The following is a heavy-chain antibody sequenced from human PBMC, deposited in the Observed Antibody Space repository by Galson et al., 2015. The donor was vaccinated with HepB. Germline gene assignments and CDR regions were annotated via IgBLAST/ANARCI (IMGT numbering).Heavy chain of an antibody. Sequence: SLRLSCAASGFTFSSYGMHWVRQAPGKGLEWVAVISYDGSNKYYADSVKGRFTISRDNSKNTLCLQMNSLRAEDTAVYYCAKDSDYGGYDSDYWGQGTLVTVSS. CDR3: AKDSDYGGYDSDY. V-gene: IGHV3-30*18. CDR1: GFTFSSYG. J-gene: IGHJ4*02. CDR2: ISYDGSNK. D-gene: IGHD4-17*01.